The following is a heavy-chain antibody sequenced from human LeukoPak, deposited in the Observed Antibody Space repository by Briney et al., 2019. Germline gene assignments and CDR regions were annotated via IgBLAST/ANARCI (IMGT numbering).Heavy chain of an antibody. V-gene: IGHV3-7*03. CDR2: IKRDGSEK. J-gene: IGHJ5*02. CDR3: ARGRGYSQANWVDP. D-gene: IGHD5-18*01. CDR1: GLTFNKYW. Sequence: GGSLRLSCEAYGLTFNKYWMAWVRQAPGKGLEWVANIKRDGSEKNYVDSVKGRFTISRHNAKTSLSLRMNSLRAEDTAVYYCARGRGYSQANWVDPWGQGTMVTVSA.